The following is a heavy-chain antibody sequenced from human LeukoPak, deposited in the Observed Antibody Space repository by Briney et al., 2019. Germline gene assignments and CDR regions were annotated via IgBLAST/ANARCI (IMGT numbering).Heavy chain of an antibody. D-gene: IGHD7-27*01. Sequence: SETLSFTCAVYGGSFSGYYWSWIRQPPGKGLEWIGEINHSGSTNYNPSLKSRVTISVDTSKNQFSLKLSSVTAADTAVYYCARGLTEGYYFDYWGQGTLVTVSS. V-gene: IGHV4-34*01. CDR1: GGSFSGYY. J-gene: IGHJ4*02. CDR3: ARGLTEGYYFDY. CDR2: INHSGST.